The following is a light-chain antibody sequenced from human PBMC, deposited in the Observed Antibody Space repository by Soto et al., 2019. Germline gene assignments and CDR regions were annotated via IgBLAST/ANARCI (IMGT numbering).Light chain of an antibody. CDR1: SVHSSYI. V-gene: IGLV4-60*03. CDR3: ETWDSHTRV. CDR2: VERSGTY. J-gene: IGLJ3*02. Sequence: QPVLTQSSSASASLGSSVKLTCTLSSVHSSYIIAWHQQQPGKAPRYLMKVERSGTYNKGSGVPARFSGSSSGADRYLNISNLQSEDEADYYCETWDSHTRVFGGGTKVTVL.